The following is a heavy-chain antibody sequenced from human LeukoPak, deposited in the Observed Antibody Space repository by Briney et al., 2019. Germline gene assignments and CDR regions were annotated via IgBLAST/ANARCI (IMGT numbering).Heavy chain of an antibody. Sequence: PGGSLRLSCAASGFTFSSYAMSWVRQAPGKGLEWVSAISGSGGSTYYADSVKGRFTISRDNAKNSLYLQMDSLRVEDTAVYYCARDPAAADHWGQGTLVAVSS. CDR3: ARDPAAADH. J-gene: IGHJ4*02. CDR2: ISGSGGST. D-gene: IGHD6-13*01. V-gene: IGHV3-23*01. CDR1: GFTFSSYA.